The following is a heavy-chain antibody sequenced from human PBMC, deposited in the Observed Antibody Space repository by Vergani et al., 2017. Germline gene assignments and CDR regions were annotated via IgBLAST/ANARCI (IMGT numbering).Heavy chain of an antibody. CDR1: GFTFSSYA. CDR3: ARDMEQWLAPDY. J-gene: IGHJ4*02. CDR2: ISYDGSNK. D-gene: IGHD6-19*01. V-gene: IGHV3-30-3*01. Sequence: VQLLESGGGLVQPGGSLRLSCAASGFTFSSYAMHWVRQAPGKGLEWVAVISYDGSNKYYADSVKGRFTISRDNAKNTLYLQMNSLRAEDTAVYYCARDMEQWLAPDYWGQGTLVTVSS.